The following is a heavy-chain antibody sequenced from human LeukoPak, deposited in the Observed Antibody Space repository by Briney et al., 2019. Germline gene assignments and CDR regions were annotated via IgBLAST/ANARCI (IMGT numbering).Heavy chain of an antibody. Sequence: SETLSLTCTVSGGSISSYYWSWIRQPPGKGLEWIGYIYYSGSTNYNPSLKSRVTISVDTSKNQSSLKLSSVTAADTAVYYCASSLLPTYSSSSAGFDYWGQGTLVTVSS. CDR2: IYYSGST. V-gene: IGHV4-59*01. CDR3: ASSLLPTYSSSSAGFDY. CDR1: GGSISSYY. J-gene: IGHJ4*02. D-gene: IGHD6-6*01.